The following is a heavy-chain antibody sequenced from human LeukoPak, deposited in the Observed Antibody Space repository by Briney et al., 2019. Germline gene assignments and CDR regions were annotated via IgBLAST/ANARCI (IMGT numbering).Heavy chain of an antibody. CDR1: GYTFTGYY. V-gene: IGHV1-2*02. D-gene: IGHD2-15*01. Sequence: GASVKVSCKASGYTFTGYYMHWVRQAPGQGLEWMGWINPNSGGTNYAQKFQGRVTMTRDTSISTAYMELSRLRSDDTAVYYCARVGGGGSSSAEYFQHWGQGTLVTVSS. J-gene: IGHJ1*01. CDR2: INPNSGGT. CDR3: ARVGGGGSSSAEYFQH.